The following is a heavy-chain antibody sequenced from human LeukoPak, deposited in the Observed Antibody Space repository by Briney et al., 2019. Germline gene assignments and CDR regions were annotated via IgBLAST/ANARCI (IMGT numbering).Heavy chain of an antibody. Sequence: SETLSLTCTVSGGSISSSSYYWGWIRQPPGKGLEWIGSIYYSGSTYYNPSLKSRVTISVDTSKNQFSLKLSSVTAADTAVYYCAEYSSSVLAFDIWGQGTMVTVSS. CDR3: AEYSSSVLAFDI. V-gene: IGHV4-39*07. D-gene: IGHD6-6*01. CDR2: IYYSGST. CDR1: GGSISSSSYY. J-gene: IGHJ3*02.